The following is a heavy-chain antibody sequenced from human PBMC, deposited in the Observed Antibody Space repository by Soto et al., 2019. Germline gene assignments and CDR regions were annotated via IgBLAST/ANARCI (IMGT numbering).Heavy chain of an antibody. CDR1: GDSISSSNW. CDR2: IYHSGST. D-gene: IGHD1-26*01. V-gene: IGHV4-4*02. CDR3: ARHSGSYFRDY. Sequence: PSETLSLTCAVSGDSISSSNWWSWVRQPPGKGLEWIGEIYHSGSTNYNPSLKSRVTISVDKSKNQFSLNLNSLTAADTAVYYCARHSGSYFRDYWGQGTLVTVSS. J-gene: IGHJ4*02.